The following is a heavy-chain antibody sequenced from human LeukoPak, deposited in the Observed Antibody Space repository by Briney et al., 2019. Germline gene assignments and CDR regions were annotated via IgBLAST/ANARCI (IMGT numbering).Heavy chain of an antibody. D-gene: IGHD6-19*01. V-gene: IGHV3-23*01. CDR2: FSGSGGNT. CDR1: GFTFSSYA. CDR3: ARASFSSGWYFDY. Sequence: GGSLRLSCAASGFTFSSYAMSWVRQAPGKGLEWVSAFSGSGGNTYYADSVKGRFTISRDNSKNTLYLQMNSLRAEDTAVYYCARASFSSGWYFDYWGQGTLVTVSS. J-gene: IGHJ4*02.